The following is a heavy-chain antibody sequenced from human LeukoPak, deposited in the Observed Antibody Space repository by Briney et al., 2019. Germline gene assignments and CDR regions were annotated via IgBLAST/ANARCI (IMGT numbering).Heavy chain of an antibody. J-gene: IGHJ4*02. V-gene: IGHV1-18*01. Sequence: ASVKVSCKASGYTLTNYGLDWVRQAPGQGLEWMGWISVYNDNTQYAQKFQGRVTITTDESTSTAYMELSSLRSEDTAVYYCAREWRYCGGDCYIFDYWGQGTLVTVSS. CDR2: ISVYNDNT. CDR3: AREWRYCGGDCYIFDY. D-gene: IGHD2-21*01. CDR1: GYTLTNYG.